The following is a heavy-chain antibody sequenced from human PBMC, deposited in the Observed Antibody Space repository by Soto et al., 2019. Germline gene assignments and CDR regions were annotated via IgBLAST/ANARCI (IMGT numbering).Heavy chain of an antibody. CDR1: GGTFSSYA. D-gene: IGHD3-9*01. Sequence: GASVKVSCKASGGTFSSYAISWVRQAPGQGLEWMGGIIPIFGTANYAQKFQGRVTITADESTSTAYMELSSLRSADTAVYYCARCFFHWSYYYYGMDVWGQGTTVTVSS. J-gene: IGHJ6*02. CDR3: ARCFFHWSYYYYGMDV. V-gene: IGHV1-69*13. CDR2: IIPIFGTA.